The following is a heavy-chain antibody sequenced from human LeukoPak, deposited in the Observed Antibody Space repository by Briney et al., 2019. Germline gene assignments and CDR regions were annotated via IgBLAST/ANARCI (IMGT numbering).Heavy chain of an antibody. CDR1: GFTFSSYW. CDR3: ARIAWDAFDI. Sequence: GGSLRLSCAASGFTFSSYWMHWVRQAPGKGLVWVSRLNNDGSSTNYADSVKGRFTISRDNAKNTLYLQMNSLRAEDTAVYYCARIAWDAFDIWGQGTLVTVSS. CDR2: LNNDGSST. D-gene: IGHD2-15*01. J-gene: IGHJ3*02. V-gene: IGHV3-74*01.